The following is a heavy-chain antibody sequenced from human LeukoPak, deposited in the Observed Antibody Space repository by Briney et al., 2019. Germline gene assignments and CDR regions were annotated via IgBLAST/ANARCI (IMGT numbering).Heavy chain of an antibody. CDR1: GGFLNSYY. CDR2: IHYNGST. V-gene: IGHV4-59*08. CDR3: ARRTRYCTPASCHFDY. J-gene: IGHJ4*02. Sequence: SETLSLTCSVSGGFLNSYYWNWIRLPPGKGLEWIGNIHYNGSTNYNPSLKSRVTISRDTSKNQFSLSLTSVTAADTAVYYCARRTRYCTPASCHFDYWGQGTLVTVSS. D-gene: IGHD2-2*01.